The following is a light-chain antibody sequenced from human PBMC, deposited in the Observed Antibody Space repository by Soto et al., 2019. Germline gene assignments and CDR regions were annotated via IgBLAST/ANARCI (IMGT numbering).Light chain of an antibody. CDR2: EVS. Sequence: QSALTQPPSASGSPGQSVTISCTGTSSDVGGYNYVSWYQQHPGKAPKLMISEVSKRPSGVPDRFSGSKSGNTASLTVSGLQAEDEAYYYCSSFAGNSNLVFGGGTQLTVL. CDR3: SSFAGNSNLV. CDR1: SSDVGGYNY. J-gene: IGLJ2*01. V-gene: IGLV2-8*01.